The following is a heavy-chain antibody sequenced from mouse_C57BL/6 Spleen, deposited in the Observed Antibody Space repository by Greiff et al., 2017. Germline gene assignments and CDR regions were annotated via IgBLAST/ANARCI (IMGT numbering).Heavy chain of an antibody. V-gene: IGHV1-82*01. CDR1: GYAFSSSW. Sequence: VQLQESGPELVKPGASVKISCKASGYAFSSSWMNWVKQRPGKGLEWIGRIYPGDGDTNYNGKFKGKATLTADKSSSTAYMQLSSLTSEDSAVYVSARGNGGAWFAYWGQGTLVTVSA. CDR3: ARGNGGAWFAY. J-gene: IGHJ3*01. CDR2: IYPGDGDT.